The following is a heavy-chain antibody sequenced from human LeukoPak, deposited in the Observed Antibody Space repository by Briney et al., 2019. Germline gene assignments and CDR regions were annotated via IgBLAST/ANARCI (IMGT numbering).Heavy chain of an antibody. CDR2: ISSSGNTI. CDR3: ARDKIAARFFDY. J-gene: IGHJ4*02. Sequence: GGSLRLSCAASGFTFSDYYMSWIRQAPGKGLEWVSYISSSGNTIYYADSVKGRFTISRGNAKNSLYLQMYSLRAEDTAVYYCARDKIAARFFDYWGQGTLVTVSS. D-gene: IGHD6-6*01. CDR1: GFTFSDYY. V-gene: IGHV3-11*01.